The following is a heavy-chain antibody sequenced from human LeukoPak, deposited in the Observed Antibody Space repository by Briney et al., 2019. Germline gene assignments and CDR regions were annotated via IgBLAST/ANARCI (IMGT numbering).Heavy chain of an antibody. Sequence: GASVKVSCKASGYTFTEYYIHWVRQAPGQGLEWMGWINPDSTGTDYAQKFQGRVTMTRDTSISTAYLEVSRVRSDDTAVYYCARDYLNYYGSGSYSLTYYFDYWGQGTLVTVSS. V-gene: IGHV1-2*02. CDR2: INPDSTGT. CDR3: ARDYLNYYGSGSYSLTYYFDY. J-gene: IGHJ4*02. CDR1: GYTFTEYY. D-gene: IGHD3-10*01.